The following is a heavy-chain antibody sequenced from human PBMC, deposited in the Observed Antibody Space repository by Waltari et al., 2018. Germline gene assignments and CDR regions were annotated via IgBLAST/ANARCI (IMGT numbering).Heavy chain of an antibody. D-gene: IGHD3-10*01. CDR3: ARAGGFGSGSTT. CDR1: GGSIISYY. V-gene: IGHV4-59*01. J-gene: IGHJ5*02. Sequence: QVQLQESGPGLVKPSETLSLTCLVSGGSIISYYWSWIRQPPEKGLEWIGYISYSGNTNYNPSLKSRVTISVDTSKNQFSLSLSAVTAADTAVYYCARAGGFGSGSTTWGQGTLVTVSS. CDR2: ISYSGNT.